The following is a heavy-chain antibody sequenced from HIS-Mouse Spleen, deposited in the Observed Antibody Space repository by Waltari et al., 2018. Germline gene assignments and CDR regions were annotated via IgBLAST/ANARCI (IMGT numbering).Heavy chain of an antibody. D-gene: IGHD3-22*01. J-gene: IGHJ3*02. CDR3: ARAAGDYYDSSGYDAFDI. V-gene: IGHV1-18*01. CDR2: IHRYNANT. CDR1: GYTFTRYG. Sequence: QVQLVQSGAEVKKPGASVKVSCKASGYTFTRYGFSWVRQHPGQGLEWWGWIHRYNANTNYERKLQGRVTMTTDTSTSTAYMELRSLRSDDTAVYYCARAAGDYYDSSGYDAFDIWGQGTMVTVSS.